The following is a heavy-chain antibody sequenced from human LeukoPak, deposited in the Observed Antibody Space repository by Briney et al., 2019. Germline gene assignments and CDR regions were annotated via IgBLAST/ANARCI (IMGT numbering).Heavy chain of an antibody. J-gene: IGHJ4*02. CDR1: GFTFSSYG. CDR3: AKDSAFDY. CDR2: ISYDGSNK. V-gene: IGHV3-30*18. D-gene: IGHD3-10*01. Sequence: HPGGSLRLSCAASGFTFSSYGMHWVRQAPGKGLEWVAVISYDGSNKYYADSVKGRFTISRDNSKNTLYLQMNSLRAEDTAVYYCAKDSAFDYWGQGTLVTVSS.